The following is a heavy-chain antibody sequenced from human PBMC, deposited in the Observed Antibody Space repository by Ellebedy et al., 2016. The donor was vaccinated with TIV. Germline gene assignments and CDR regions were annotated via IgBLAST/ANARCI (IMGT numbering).Heavy chain of an antibody. CDR2: IIPILGIP. CDR3: ARDGGYGGNLGTYYYDMDV. V-gene: IGHV1-69*04. J-gene: IGHJ6*02. Sequence: SVKVSCKASGGTFSSYSISWVRQAPGQGLEWMGRIIPILGIPNYAQKFQGRVTITADKSTSTAYMELSSLRSEDTAVYYCARDGGYGGNLGTYYYDMDVWGQGTTVTVSS. CDR1: GGTFSSYS. D-gene: IGHD4-23*01.